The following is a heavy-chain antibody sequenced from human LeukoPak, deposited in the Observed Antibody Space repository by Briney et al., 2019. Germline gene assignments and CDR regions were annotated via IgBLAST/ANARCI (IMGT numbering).Heavy chain of an antibody. D-gene: IGHD6-13*01. CDR1: GGSISSNNYC. J-gene: IGHJ6*04. CDR3: ATYIPASWWDSRSVDV. CDR2: IYYSGST. Sequence: SETLSLTCTVSGGSISSNNYCWGWIRQSPGRGLEWIGTIYYSGSTYYNPSLKSRLTISVDTSKNQFSLKLSSVTAADTAVYYCATYIPASWWDSRSVDVWGKGTTVTVSS. V-gene: IGHV4-39*01.